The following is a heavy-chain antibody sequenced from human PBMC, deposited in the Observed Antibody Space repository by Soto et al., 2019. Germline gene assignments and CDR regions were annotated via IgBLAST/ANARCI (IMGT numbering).Heavy chain of an antibody. J-gene: IGHJ4*02. CDR1: GGSFSDYY. CDR2: INHSGST. Sequence: QVQLQQWGAGLLKPSETLSLTCAVYGGSFSDYYWSWIRQPPGKGLEWIGEINHSGSTNYNPSLKGRVTISVDTSMNQFSLKLSSVTAADTAVYYCARAAGTIDYWGQGTLVTVSS. D-gene: IGHD1-1*01. V-gene: IGHV4-34*01. CDR3: ARAAGTIDY.